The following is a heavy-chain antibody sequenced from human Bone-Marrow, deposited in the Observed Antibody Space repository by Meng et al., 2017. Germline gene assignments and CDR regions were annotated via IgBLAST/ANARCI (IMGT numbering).Heavy chain of an antibody. CDR3: ARDLGGVYGMDV. CDR2: IWCHGSNQ. D-gene: IGHD3-16*01. Sequence: GESLKISCAASGFNFRTYGMHWVRRAPGKGLEWVADIWCHGSNQYYADSVRGRSTISRDNLKNTLSLHMNSLRAEVTAVYYCARDLGGVYGMDVWGQGTTVTVSS. CDR1: GFNFRTYG. V-gene: IGHV3-33*01. J-gene: IGHJ6*02.